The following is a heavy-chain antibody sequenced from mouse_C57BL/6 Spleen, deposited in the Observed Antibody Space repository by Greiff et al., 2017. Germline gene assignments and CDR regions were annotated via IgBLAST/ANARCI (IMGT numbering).Heavy chain of an antibody. Sequence: VKLQESGPELVKPGASVKISCKASGYAFSSSWMNWVKQRPGKGLEWIGRIYPGDGDTNYNGKFKGKATLTADKSSSTAYMQLSSLTSEDSAVYFCAGYYGRDYAMDYWGQGTSVTVSS. CDR3: AGYYGRDYAMDY. CDR2: IYPGDGDT. CDR1: GYAFSSSW. V-gene: IGHV1-82*01. J-gene: IGHJ4*01. D-gene: IGHD1-1*01.